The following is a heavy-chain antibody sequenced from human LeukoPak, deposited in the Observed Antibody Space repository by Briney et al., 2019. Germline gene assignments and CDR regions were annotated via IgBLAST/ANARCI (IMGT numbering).Heavy chain of an antibody. CDR2: VSSGRNYI. V-gene: IGHV3-21*01. Sequence: GGSLRLSCAASGFTVSSNYMSWVRQAPGKGLEWVSSVSSGRNYIYYADSVKGRFTISRDNAKNSLYLQMNSLRAEDTAVYYCARGAMIIVAHFDYWGQGTLVTVSS. J-gene: IGHJ4*02. CDR3: ARGAMIIVAHFDY. CDR1: GFTVSSNY. D-gene: IGHD3-22*01.